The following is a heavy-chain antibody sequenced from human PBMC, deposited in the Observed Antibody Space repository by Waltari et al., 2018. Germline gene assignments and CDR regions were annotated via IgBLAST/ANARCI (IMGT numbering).Heavy chain of an antibody. CDR2: VSGSGATP. V-gene: IGHV3-23*01. D-gene: IGHD3-3*01. CDR3: AKGSQGYTNFFFDY. CDR1: GFSFMGYA. Sequence: EVQLLESAGGLVQPGGALRLSCSASGFSFMGYAMSWVRQAPGEGLEWVASVSGSGATPFYADSVKGRFTIVRDNSKDTLYLQMNSLRVDDSAVYYCAKGSQGYTNFFFDYWGQGALVTVSS. J-gene: IGHJ4*02.